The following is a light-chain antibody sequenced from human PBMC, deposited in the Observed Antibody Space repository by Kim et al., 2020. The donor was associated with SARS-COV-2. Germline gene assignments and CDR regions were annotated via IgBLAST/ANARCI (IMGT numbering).Light chain of an antibody. Sequence: DIQMTQSPSSLSASVGDRVTITCQASQDISKYLNCYQQKPGKAPKLLIYDASNLETGVPSRFSGSGSGTDLTSTISSLQPEDIATYYCQPNCNLPHTFGQGTKLEI. V-gene: IGKV1-33*01. J-gene: IGKJ2*01. CDR2: DAS. CDR1: QDISKY. CDR3: QPNCNLPHT.